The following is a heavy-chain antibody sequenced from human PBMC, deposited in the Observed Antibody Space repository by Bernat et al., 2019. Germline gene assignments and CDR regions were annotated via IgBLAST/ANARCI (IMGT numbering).Heavy chain of an antibody. CDR1: GGSISSGGYY. V-gene: IGHV4-31*03. CDR2: IYYSGST. CDR3: ARYDILTGYPHGDY. D-gene: IGHD3-9*01. Sequence: QVQLQESGPGLVKPSQTLSLTCTVSGGSISSGGYYWSWIRQHPGKGLEWIGYIYYSGSTYSNPSLKSRVTISVDTSKNQFSLKLSSVTAADTAVYYCARYDILTGYPHGDYWGQGTLVTVSS. J-gene: IGHJ4*02.